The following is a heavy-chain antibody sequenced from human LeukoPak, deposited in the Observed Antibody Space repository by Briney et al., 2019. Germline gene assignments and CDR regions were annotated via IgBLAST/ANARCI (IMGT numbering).Heavy chain of an antibody. Sequence: PGGSLRLSCAASGFTFSSYVMSWVRQAPGKGLEWVSSVLPGGGDTYYADSAKGRFTISRDNSKNMLYLQMNSLRVDDTAVYYCAKRIQYRSSWCYIDYWAREPWSPSPQ. V-gene: IGHV3-23*01. CDR1: GFTFSSYV. CDR3: AKRIQYRSSWCYIDY. D-gene: IGHD6-13*01. CDR2: VLPGGGDT. J-gene: IGHJ4*02.